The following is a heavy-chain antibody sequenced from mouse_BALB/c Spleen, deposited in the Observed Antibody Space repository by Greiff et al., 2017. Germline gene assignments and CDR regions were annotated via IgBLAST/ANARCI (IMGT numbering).Heavy chain of an antibody. J-gene: IGHJ4*01. CDR1: GYTFTSYV. Sequence: VQLQQSGPELVKPGASVKMSCKASGYTFTSYVMHWVKQKPGQGLEWIGYINPYNDGTKYNEKLKGKATLTSDKSSSTAYMELSSLTSEDSAVYYRARDSSGYVGAMDYWGQGTSVTVSS. CDR2: INPYNDGT. V-gene: IGHV1-14*01. D-gene: IGHD3-2*01. CDR3: ARDSSGYVGAMDY.